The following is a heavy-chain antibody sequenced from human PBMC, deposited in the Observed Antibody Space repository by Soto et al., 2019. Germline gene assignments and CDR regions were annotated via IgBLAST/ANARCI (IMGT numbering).Heavy chain of an antibody. CDR1: GGSISSSNW. V-gene: IGHV4-4*02. D-gene: IGHD6-6*01. CDR3: ARGGTYSSSWLDV. Sequence: SETLSLTCAVSGGSISSSNWWSWVRQPPGKGLGWIGEIYHSGSTNYNPSLKSRVTISVDKSKNQFSLKLNSVTAADTAVYYCARGGTYSSSWLDVWGQGTTVTVSS. J-gene: IGHJ6*02. CDR2: IYHSGST.